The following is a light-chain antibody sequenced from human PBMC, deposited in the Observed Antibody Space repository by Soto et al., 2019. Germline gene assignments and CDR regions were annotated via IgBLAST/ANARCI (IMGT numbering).Light chain of an antibody. Sequence: DIQLTQSPSFVSAFVGDRVTITCRASQGISSYLAWYQQKSGKAPKLLIYAASTLQSGVPSRFSGSGSGTEFTLTISSLQPEDFATYYCQQLNSFPYTFGQGTKLEIK. CDR3: QQLNSFPYT. V-gene: IGKV1-9*01. J-gene: IGKJ2*01. CDR2: AAS. CDR1: QGISSY.